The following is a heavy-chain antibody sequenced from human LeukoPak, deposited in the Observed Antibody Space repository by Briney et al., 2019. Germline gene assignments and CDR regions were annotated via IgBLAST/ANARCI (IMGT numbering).Heavy chain of an antibody. D-gene: IGHD3-10*01. CDR3: ARATSLYYFTAHWFDP. Sequence: SETLSLTCTVSGGSISSYYWSWIRQPPGKGLEWIGYIYYSGSTNYNPSLKSRVTISVDTSKNQFSLKLSSVTAADTAVYYCARATSLYYFTAHWFDPWGQGTLVTVSS. CDR2: IYYSGST. CDR1: GGSISSYY. J-gene: IGHJ5*02. V-gene: IGHV4-59*01.